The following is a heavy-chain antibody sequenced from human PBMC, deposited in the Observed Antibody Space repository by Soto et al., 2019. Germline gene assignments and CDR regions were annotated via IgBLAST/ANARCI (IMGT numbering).Heavy chain of an antibody. D-gene: IGHD3-10*01. Sequence: ASVKVSCKTSGYTFTSYGISWVRQAPGQGLEWMGWISTYNGNTNFAQKLQGRVTMTTDTSTSTAYMELRSLRSDDTAVYYCARHISYGSGSRYNWFDPWGQGTLVTVS. CDR3: ARHISYGSGSRYNWFDP. V-gene: IGHV1-18*01. J-gene: IGHJ5*01. CDR1: GYTFTSYG. CDR2: ISTYNGNT.